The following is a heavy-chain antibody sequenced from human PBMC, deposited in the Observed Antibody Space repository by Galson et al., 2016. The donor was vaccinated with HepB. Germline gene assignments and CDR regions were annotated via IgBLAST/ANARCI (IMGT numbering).Heavy chain of an antibody. V-gene: IGHV1-2*02. CDR3: ARGDDYSNLSDL. CDR1: GYTFAGYY. CDR2: INPGTGGT. J-gene: IGHJ2*01. Sequence: SVTVSCKASGYTFAGYYIHWVRQAPGQGLEWIGWINPGTGGTNYAQTFQGRVTMTRDTSISTAYLELSRLTSDDTAVYYCARGDDYSNLSDLWGRGILVPVSS. D-gene: IGHD4-11*01.